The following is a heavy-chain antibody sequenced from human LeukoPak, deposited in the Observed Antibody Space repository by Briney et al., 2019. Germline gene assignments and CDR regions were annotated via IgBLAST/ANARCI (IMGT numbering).Heavy chain of an antibody. V-gene: IGHV3-7*01. CDR2: MKQDGSEI. Sequence: GGSLRLSCTASGFTFSNYWMSWVRQAPGKGPEWVANMKQDGSEIYYVDSVKGRFTISRDNAKNSLYLQMNSLRAEDTAVYYCARGYGSGSYLRDYWGRGTLVTVSS. D-gene: IGHD3-10*01. CDR1: GFTFSNYW. CDR3: ARGYGSGSYLRDY. J-gene: IGHJ4*02.